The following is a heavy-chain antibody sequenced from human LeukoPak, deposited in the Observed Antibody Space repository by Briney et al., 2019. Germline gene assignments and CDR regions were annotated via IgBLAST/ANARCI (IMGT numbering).Heavy chain of an antibody. V-gene: IGHV3-74*01. J-gene: IGHJ4*02. CDR1: GFTFSNYW. Sequence: GGSLRLSCAASGFTFSNYWMHWVRQVPGKGLVWVSRIDGGGNNRNYADSVKGRFSISRDNVKSTLYLQMNSLRAEDTAVYYCAKGTTTLVVTKIDYWGQETLVTVSS. D-gene: IGHD4-23*01. CDR2: IDGGGNNR. CDR3: AKGTTTLVVTKIDY.